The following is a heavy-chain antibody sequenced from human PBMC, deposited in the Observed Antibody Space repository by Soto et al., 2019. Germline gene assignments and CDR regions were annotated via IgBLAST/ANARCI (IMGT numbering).Heavy chain of an antibody. J-gene: IGHJ5*02. V-gene: IGHV4-34*01. D-gene: IGHD2-15*01. CDR3: ASREDIVVVVAAGNWFDH. CDR2: INHSGST. CDR1: GGSFSCYY. Sequence: SETLSLTCGVEGGSFSCYYLSLIRQPPGKGLEWIGEINHSGSTNYNPSLKSRVTISVDTSKNQFSLKLSSVTAADTAVYYCASREDIVVVVAAGNWFDHWGQGTLVTVS.